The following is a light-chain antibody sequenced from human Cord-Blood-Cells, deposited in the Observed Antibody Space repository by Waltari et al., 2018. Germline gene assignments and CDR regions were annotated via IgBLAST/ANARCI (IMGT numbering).Light chain of an antibody. CDR2: GKN. V-gene: IGLV3-19*01. J-gene: IGLJ2*01. CDR1: SPRSHY. CDR3: NSRDSSGNHVV. Sequence: SSDLTQDPAVSVALGQPVRTPCQGDSPRSHYASWYQQKTGQAPVLVIYGKNNRPSGIPDRFSGSSSGNTASLTITGAQAEDEADYYCNSRDSSGNHVVFGGGTKLTVL.